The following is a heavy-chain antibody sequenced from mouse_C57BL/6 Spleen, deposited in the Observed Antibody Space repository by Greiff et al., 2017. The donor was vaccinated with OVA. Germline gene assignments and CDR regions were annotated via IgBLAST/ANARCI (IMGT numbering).Heavy chain of an antibody. Sequence: VQLQQSGAELVKPGASVTLSCKASGYTFTSYWMHWVKQRPGRGLEWIGRIDPNSGGTKYNEKFKSKATLTVDKPSSTAYMQLSSLTSEDSAVYYCARAYYGSSNYFDYWGQGTTLTVSS. CDR2: IDPNSGGT. CDR1: GYTFTSYW. D-gene: IGHD1-1*01. V-gene: IGHV1-72*01. CDR3: ARAYYGSSNYFDY. J-gene: IGHJ2*01.